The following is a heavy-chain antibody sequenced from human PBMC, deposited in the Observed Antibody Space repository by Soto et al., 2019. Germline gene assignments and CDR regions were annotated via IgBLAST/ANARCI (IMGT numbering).Heavy chain of an antibody. V-gene: IGHV3-7*04. J-gene: IGHJ4*02. D-gene: IGHD2-15*01. Sequence: EVQLVESGGGLVQPGGALRLTCAASGFTFSTYWMSWVRQAPGRGLEWVANIQQGGSERYCVESVKGRFTISRDDGNNLLYLQMSALRVEGWDGYYCARDCSGGSCELWGQGPLVTVSS. CDR3: ARDCSGGSCEL. CDR2: IQQGGSER. CDR1: GFTFSTYW.